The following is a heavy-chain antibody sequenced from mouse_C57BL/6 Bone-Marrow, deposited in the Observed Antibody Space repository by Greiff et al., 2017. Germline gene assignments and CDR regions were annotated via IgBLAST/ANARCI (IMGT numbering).Heavy chain of an antibody. CDR1: GFTFSSYA. Sequence: DVQLQESGGGLVKPGGSLKLSCAASGFTFSSYAMSWVRQTPEKRLEWVATISDGGSYTYYPDNVKGRFTISRDNAKNNLYLQMSHLKSEDTAMYYCARGGANYPYWGQGTLVTVSA. V-gene: IGHV5-4*01. D-gene: IGHD2-1*01. J-gene: IGHJ3*01. CDR3: ARGGANYPY. CDR2: ISDGGSYT.